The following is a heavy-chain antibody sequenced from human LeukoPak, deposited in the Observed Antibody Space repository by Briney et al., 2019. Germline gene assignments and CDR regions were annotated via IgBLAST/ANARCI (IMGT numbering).Heavy chain of an antibody. V-gene: IGHV3-48*03. Sequence: QTGGSLRLSCAASGFTFSNYEMNWVHQAPGKGLEWVSYISPRGGTIYYADSVKGRFAISRDNANNALYLQMDSLRAEDTAVYYCARDGISDSSSWYYYWGQGTLVTVSS. D-gene: IGHD6-13*01. CDR1: GFTFSNYE. J-gene: IGHJ4*02. CDR2: ISPRGGTI. CDR3: ARDGISDSSSWYYY.